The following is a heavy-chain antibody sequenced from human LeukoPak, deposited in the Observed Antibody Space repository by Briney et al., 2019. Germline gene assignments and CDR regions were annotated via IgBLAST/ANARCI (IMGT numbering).Heavy chain of an antibody. CDR2: IYHSGST. J-gene: IGHJ6*03. Sequence: SETLSVTCTVSSYSISSGYYWGWIRQPPGKGLEWIRSIYHSGSTYYNPSLKSRVTISVDTSKNQFSLKLSSVTAADTAVYYCARYSNYGDYYYYYMDVWGKGTTVTVSS. CDR1: SYSISSGYY. V-gene: IGHV4-38-2*02. CDR3: ARYSNYGDYYYYYMDV. D-gene: IGHD4-11*01.